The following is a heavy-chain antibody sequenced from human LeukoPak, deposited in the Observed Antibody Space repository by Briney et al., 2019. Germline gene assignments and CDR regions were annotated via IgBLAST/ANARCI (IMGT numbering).Heavy chain of an antibody. CDR1: GSRFTNYW. V-gene: IGHV5-51*01. D-gene: IGHD6-13*01. CDR3: ARALAIAGPMYYFDY. J-gene: IGHJ4*02. Sequence: GGSPKISFKGSGSRFTNYWLGRGRPMPGKGLEWMGIIYPSDSDTTHSPSFQGQVPISADKSISTAYLQWSSLKASDTAMYYCARALAIAGPMYYFDYWGQGILVTVSS. CDR2: IYPSDSDT.